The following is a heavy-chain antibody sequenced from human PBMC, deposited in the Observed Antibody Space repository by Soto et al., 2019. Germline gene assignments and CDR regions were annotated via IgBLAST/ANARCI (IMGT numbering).Heavy chain of an antibody. V-gene: IGHV3-33*01. CDR2: IWYDGTNK. CDR3: ARDENYYDSSGYYYFGRDWFDP. D-gene: IGHD3-22*01. J-gene: IGHJ5*02. Sequence: QVHVMESGGGVVQPGMSLRLSCAASGFTFSRYGMHWVRQAPGKGLEWVALIWYDGTNKRYADSVKGRFTISRDNSKNTLYLQMNTLRAEDTAVYYCARDENYYDSSGYYYFGRDWFDPWGQGTLVTVSS. CDR1: GFTFSRYG.